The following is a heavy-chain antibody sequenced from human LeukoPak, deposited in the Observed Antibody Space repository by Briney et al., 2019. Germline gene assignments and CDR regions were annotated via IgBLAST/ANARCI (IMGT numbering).Heavy chain of an antibody. CDR3: AKDDHGGSGWRDYFDY. J-gene: IGHJ4*02. V-gene: IGHV3-23*01. CDR2: ISGSGGGT. D-gene: IGHD6-19*01. CDR1: GFTFSSYA. Sequence: GGSLRLSCAASGFTFSSYALNWVRQAPGKGLEWVSGISGSGGGTYYAASVKGRFTISRDNSKNTLYLQMNSLRAEDTAVYYCAKDDHGGSGWRDYFDYWGQGTLVTVSS.